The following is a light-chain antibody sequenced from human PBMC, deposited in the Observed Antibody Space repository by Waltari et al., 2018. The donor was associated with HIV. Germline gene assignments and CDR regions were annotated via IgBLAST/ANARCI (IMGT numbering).Light chain of an antibody. Sequence: DIVMTQSPPSLPVTPGEPASISRRSSQSLLHSNGYIYLDWCLQKPGQSPQLLSYLGSNRASGVPDRFSGRGSGTDVTLKISRLEAEDAGTYYGRQRLQTPITLGQGTRLEIK. J-gene: IGKJ5*01. CDR3: RQRLQTPIT. CDR1: QSLLHSNGYIY. CDR2: LGS. V-gene: IGKV2-28*01.